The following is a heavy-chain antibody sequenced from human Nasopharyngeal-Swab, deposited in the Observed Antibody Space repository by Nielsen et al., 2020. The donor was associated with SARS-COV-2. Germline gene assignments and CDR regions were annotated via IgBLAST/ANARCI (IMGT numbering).Heavy chain of an antibody. CDR3: AVSSWQDFDP. J-gene: IGHJ5*02. CDR2: ISSSSSYI. Sequence: GGSLRLSCAASGFTFSSYSMNWVRQAPGKGLEWVSSISSSSSYIYYAGSVKGRFTISRDNAKNSLYLQMNSLGAEDTAVYYCAVSSWQDFDPWGQGTLVTVSS. V-gene: IGHV3-21*01. CDR1: GFTFSSYS. D-gene: IGHD6-13*01.